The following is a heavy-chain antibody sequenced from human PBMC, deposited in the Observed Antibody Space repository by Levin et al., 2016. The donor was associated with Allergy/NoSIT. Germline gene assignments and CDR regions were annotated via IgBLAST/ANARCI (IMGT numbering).Heavy chain of an antibody. D-gene: IGHD3-3*01. Sequence: WVRQAPGQGLEWMGGIIPIFGTANYAQKFQGRVTITADESTSTAYMELSSLRSEDTAVYYCARAEGRITIFGVVSTPFDYWGQGTLVTVSS. J-gene: IGHJ4*02. CDR3: ARAEGRITIFGVVSTPFDY. CDR2: IIPIFGTA. V-gene: IGHV1-69*01.